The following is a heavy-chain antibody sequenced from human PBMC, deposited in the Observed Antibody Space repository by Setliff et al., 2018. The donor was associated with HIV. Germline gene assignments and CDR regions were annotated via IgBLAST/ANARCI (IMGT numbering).Heavy chain of an antibody. D-gene: IGHD1-26*01. Sequence: SETLSPTCGVSGYSMSSGYYWGWIRQPPGKGLEWIGNVYHTGSTYYNPSLKSRVTISVDTSKNQFSLKLSSVIAADTAVYYCARSPVGTPEYYFDYWGQGTLVTVSS. V-gene: IGHV4-38-2*01. CDR3: ARSPVGTPEYYFDY. J-gene: IGHJ4*02. CDR1: GYSMSSGYY. CDR2: VYHTGST.